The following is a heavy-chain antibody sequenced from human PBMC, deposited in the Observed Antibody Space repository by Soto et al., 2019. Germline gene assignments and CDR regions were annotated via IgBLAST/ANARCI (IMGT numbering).Heavy chain of an antibody. CDR2: IYHSGST. J-gene: IGHJ6*02. Sequence: WETLSHTCAGSGGAISSSNWWSWARQPPGKGLEWIGEIYHSGSTNYNPSLKSRVTISVDKSKNQFSLKLSSVTAADTAVYYCARVSGSYYYGMDVWGQGTTVT. D-gene: IGHD1-26*01. CDR3: ARVSGSYYYGMDV. V-gene: IGHV4-4*02. CDR1: GGAISSSNW.